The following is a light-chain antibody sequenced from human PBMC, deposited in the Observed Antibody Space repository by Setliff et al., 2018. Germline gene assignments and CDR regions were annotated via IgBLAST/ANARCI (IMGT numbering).Light chain of an antibody. V-gene: IGKV3-20*01. J-gene: IGKJ1*01. CDR2: GAS. CDR1: QSINNNY. CDR3: QHYGRTPWT. Sequence: EIVLTQSPGTLSVSPGERATLSCRASQSINNNYFAWYQQRPGQAPKLLIYGASSRATGVPDRFTGSGSETDFTLTISRLEPEDSAVYYCQHYGRTPWTFGQGTKVDIK.